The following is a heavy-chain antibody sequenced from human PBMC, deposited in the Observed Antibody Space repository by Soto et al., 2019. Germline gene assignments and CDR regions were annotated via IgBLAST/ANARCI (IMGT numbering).Heavy chain of an antibody. D-gene: IGHD6-19*01. V-gene: IGHV1-18*01. J-gene: IGHJ4*02. CDR1: GYTFTSYG. CDR2: ISAYNGNT. Sequence: QVQLVQSGAEVKKPGASVKVSCKASGYTFTSYGISWVRQAPGQGLEWMGWISAYNGNTKSAQKLQGRVTMTTDTSTSTADMELRSLRSDDTAVYCCARDLAVGLVDYWGQGTLVTVSS. CDR3: ARDLAVGLVDY.